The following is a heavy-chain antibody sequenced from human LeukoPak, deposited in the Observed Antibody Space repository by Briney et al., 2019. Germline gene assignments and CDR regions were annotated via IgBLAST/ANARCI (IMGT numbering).Heavy chain of an antibody. D-gene: IGHD2-15*01. Sequence: GGSLRLSCAASGISVSNDYMSWVRQAPGKGLEWVSAISGSGGSTYYADSVKGRFTISRDNSKNTLYLQMNSLRAEDTAVYYCAKDGSRYCSGGSCYSSYYYYYGMDVWGQGTTVTVSS. V-gene: IGHV3-23*01. J-gene: IGHJ6*02. CDR3: AKDGSRYCSGGSCYSSYYYYYGMDV. CDR2: ISGSGGST. CDR1: GISVSNDY.